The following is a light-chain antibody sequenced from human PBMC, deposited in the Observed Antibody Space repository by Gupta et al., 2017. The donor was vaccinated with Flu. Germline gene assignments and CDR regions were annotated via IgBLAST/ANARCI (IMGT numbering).Light chain of an antibody. J-gene: IGLJ2*01. CDR3: QVWDSISDHVV. CDR2: DAS. CDR1: HIGSKA. V-gene: IGLV3-21*02. Sequence: SYVLTQTPSVSVAPGQTARINCGGNHIGSKAVHWYQQKPGQAPVLIVNDASDRPSGIPERFSGSNSGNTATLTSTRVEAGDEADYYCQVWDSISDHVVFGGGTKLTVL.